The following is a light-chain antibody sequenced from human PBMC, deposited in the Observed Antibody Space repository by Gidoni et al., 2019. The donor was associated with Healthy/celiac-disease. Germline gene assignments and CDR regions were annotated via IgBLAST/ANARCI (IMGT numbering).Light chain of an antibody. CDR3: AAWDDSLSGPVV. J-gene: IGLJ2*01. CDR1: SSNIGSNY. CDR2: RNN. V-gene: IGLV1-47*01. Sequence: QSVLTQPPSASGPAGQTVSISGSGSSSNIGSNYVYWYQQLPGTAPTLLIYRNNQRPSGVPVRFSGSKSGTSASLAISGLRSEDEADYYCAAWDDSLSGPVVFGGGTKLTVL.